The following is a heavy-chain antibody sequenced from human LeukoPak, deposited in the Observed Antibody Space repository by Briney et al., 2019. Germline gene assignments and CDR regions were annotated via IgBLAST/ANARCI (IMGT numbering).Heavy chain of an antibody. CDR3: AKDKGIEGYYYGSGLEY. D-gene: IGHD3-10*01. CDR1: GFTFDDYA. V-gene: IGHV3-9*01. J-gene: IGHJ4*02. CDR2: ISWNSGSI. Sequence: PGGSLRLSCAASGFTFDDYAMHWVRQAPGKGLEWVSGISWNSGSIGYADSVKGRFTISRDNAKNSLYLQMNSLRAEDTALYYCAKDKGIEGYYYGSGLEYWGQGTLVIVSS.